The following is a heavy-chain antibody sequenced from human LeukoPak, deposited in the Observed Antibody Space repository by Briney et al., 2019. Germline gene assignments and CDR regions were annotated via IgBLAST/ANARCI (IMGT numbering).Heavy chain of an antibody. CDR2: ISNSGSTI. CDR3: GSGYYFDY. Sequence: PGRSLRLSCAVSGFTYTAYAMHWIRQAPGKGLEWISYISNSGSTIYYADSVKGRFTISRDNAKNSLYLQMNDLRAEDTAVYYCGSGYYFDYWGQGTLVTVSS. V-gene: IGHV3-11*01. J-gene: IGHJ4*02. CDR1: GFTYTAYA. D-gene: IGHD5-18*01.